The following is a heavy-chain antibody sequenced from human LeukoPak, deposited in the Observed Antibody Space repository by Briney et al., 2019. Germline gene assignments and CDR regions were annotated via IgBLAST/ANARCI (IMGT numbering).Heavy chain of an antibody. CDR2: IYYSGST. CDR1: GGSISSYY. Sequence: SETLSLTCTVSGGSISSYYWSWIRQPPGKGLEWIGYIYYSGSTNYNPSLKSRVTISVDTSKNQFSLKLSSVTAADTAVYYCAGTYVWGSYRYSLRDRDFDYWGQGTLVTVSS. V-gene: IGHV4-59*12. J-gene: IGHJ4*02. CDR3: AGTYVWGSYRYSLRDRDFDY. D-gene: IGHD3-16*02.